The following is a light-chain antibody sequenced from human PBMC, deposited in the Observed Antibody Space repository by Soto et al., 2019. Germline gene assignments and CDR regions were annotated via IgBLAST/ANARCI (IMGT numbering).Light chain of an antibody. CDR3: QQYGGSLPTWT. CDR2: GAS. V-gene: IGKV3-20*01. CDR1: QTISSSY. J-gene: IGKJ1*01. Sequence: EIVLTQSPGTLSLSPGERATLSCRASQTISSSYLAWYQQKPGQAPRLLISGASYRAAGTPDRFSGSGSGTEFTLTISRLEPEDFAIYYCQQYGGSLPTWTFGQGTKVEIK.